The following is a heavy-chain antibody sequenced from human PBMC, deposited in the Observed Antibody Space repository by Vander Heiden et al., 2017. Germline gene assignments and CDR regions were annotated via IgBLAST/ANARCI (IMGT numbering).Heavy chain of an antibody. J-gene: IGHJ4*02. CDR2: INHRGST. V-gene: IGHV4-34*01. Sequence: QVQLQQWGAGLLTPSETLSLTCAVYGGSFSGYYWSWIRQPPGKGLEWNGEINHRGSTNYNPSLKSRVTISVDTSKSQFSLKLSSVTAADTAVYYCARGRYYYGSGSYLYYFDYWGQGTLVTVSS. CDR3: ARGRYYYGSGSYLYYFDY. D-gene: IGHD3-10*01. CDR1: GGSFSGYY.